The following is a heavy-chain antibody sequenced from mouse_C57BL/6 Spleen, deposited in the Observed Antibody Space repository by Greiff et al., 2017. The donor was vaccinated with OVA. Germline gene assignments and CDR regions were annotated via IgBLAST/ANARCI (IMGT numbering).Heavy chain of an antibody. D-gene: IGHD1-1*01. V-gene: IGHV1-59*01. CDR2: IDPSDSYT. Sequence: QVQLQQPGAELVRPGTSVKLSCKASGYTFTSYWMHWVKQRPGQGLEWIGVIDPSDSYTNYNQKFKGKATLTVDTSSSTAYMQLSSLTSEDSAVYYCGVYGSLYYFDYWGQGTTLTVSS. CDR3: GVYGSLYYFDY. J-gene: IGHJ2*01. CDR1: GYTFTSYW.